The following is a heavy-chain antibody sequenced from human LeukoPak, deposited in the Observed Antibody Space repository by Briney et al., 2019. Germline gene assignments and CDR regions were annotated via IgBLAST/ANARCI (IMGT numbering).Heavy chain of an antibody. CDR1: GFTFSSYS. D-gene: IGHD2-15*01. CDR2: IISSSSYI. J-gene: IGHJ4*02. V-gene: IGHV3-21*01. CDR3: ARDLCSGGSCYLFDY. Sequence: GGSLRLSCAASGFTFSSYSMNWVRQAPGKGLDWVSSIISSSSYIYYADLVKGRFTISRDNDKNSLYLQMNRLRAEDTAVYYCARDLCSGGSCYLFDYWGQGTLVTVSS.